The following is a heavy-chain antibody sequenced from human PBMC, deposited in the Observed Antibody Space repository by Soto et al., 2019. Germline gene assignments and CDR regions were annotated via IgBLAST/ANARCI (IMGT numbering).Heavy chain of an antibody. CDR1: GYTFTSYD. V-gene: IGHV1-8*01. Sequence: GASVKVSCKASGYTFTSYDINWVRQATGQGLEWMGWMNPNSGNTGYAQKFQGRVTMTRNTSISTAYMELSSLRSEDTAVYYCAREGGYSSGWSLPQNDYWGQGTLVTVSS. CDR2: MNPNSGNT. J-gene: IGHJ4*02. CDR3: AREGGYSSGWSLPQNDY. D-gene: IGHD6-13*01.